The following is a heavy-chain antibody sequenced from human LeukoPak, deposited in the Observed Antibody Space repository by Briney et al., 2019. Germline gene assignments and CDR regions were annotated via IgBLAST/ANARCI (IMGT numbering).Heavy chain of an antibody. Sequence: SETLSLTCAVSGDSFSSNNYWTWVRQPPGKGLEWIGEIYRSGATNYNSSLKSRVTVSLDKSKNQFSLRLNSVTAADTAIYYCARNAGYSDLNYWGQGVLVTVSS. CDR1: GDSFSSNNY. V-gene: IGHV4-4*02. CDR3: ARNAGYSDLNY. J-gene: IGHJ4*02. CDR2: IYRSGAT. D-gene: IGHD3-22*01.